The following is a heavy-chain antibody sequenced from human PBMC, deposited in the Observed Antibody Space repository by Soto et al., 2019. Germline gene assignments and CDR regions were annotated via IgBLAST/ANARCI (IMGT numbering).Heavy chain of an antibody. Sequence: SVTQSLTWTVDGGNFVGYYLSWIRQHPGKGLEWIGEINHSGSTNYNPSLKSRFTISVDTSKNQFSLKLSSVTAADTAVYYCARGYRFLGLLYYYGMDVWGQGTTVTVSS. CDR1: GGNFVGYY. CDR2: INHSGST. J-gene: IGHJ6*02. D-gene: IGHD3-3*01. V-gene: IGHV4-34*01. CDR3: ARGYRFLGLLYYYGMDV.